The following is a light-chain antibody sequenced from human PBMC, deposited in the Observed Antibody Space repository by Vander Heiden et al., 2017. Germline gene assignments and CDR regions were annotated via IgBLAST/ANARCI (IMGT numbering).Light chain of an antibody. CDR2: GAS. V-gene: IGKV3-20*01. CDR1: QSIRSTY. CDR3: QQYGSSPYT. J-gene: IGKJ2*01. Sequence: ELVLTQSPGTLSFSPGERATLSCRASQSIRSTYLAWYQQKPGQAPRLLIYGASNRATGIPDRFSGSGSGTDFTLTISRLEPEDFAVYYCQQYGSSPYTFGQGTSLEIK.